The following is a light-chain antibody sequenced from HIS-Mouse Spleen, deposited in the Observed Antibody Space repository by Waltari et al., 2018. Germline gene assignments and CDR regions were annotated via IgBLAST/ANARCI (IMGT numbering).Light chain of an antibody. Sequence: QSALTPPASVSGSPGQSITISCTGTSSDVGSYNLDSRYQQHPGKAPKLMIYEGSKRPSGVSNRFSGSKSGNTASLTISGLQAEDEADYYCCSYAGSSTWVFGGGTKLTVL. CDR1: SSDVGSYNL. CDR3: CSYAGSSTWV. V-gene: IGLV2-23*01. CDR2: EGS. J-gene: IGLJ3*02.